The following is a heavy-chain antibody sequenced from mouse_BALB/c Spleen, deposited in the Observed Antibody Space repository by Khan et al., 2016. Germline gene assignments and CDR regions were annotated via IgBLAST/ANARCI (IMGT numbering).Heavy chain of an antibody. J-gene: IGHJ2*01. Sequence: MQLEESGPSLVKPSQTLSLTCSVTGDSITSGYWNWIRQFPGNNLEYMGYISYSGGTYYNPSLNSRISITRDTSTSQYYLQLHSVTTADTASYDGAGYYGHSFDYWGQGTPLTVSS. CDR1: GDSITSGY. CDR3: AGYYGHSFDY. D-gene: IGHD1-1*02. CDR2: ISYSGGT. V-gene: IGHV3-8*02.